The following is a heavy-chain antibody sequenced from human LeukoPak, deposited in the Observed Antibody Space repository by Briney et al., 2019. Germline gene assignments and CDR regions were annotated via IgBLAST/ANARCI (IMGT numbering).Heavy chain of an antibody. Sequence: PGGSLRLSCAASGFTFSTYPMHWVRQAPGKGLEYVSSISHNGGSTYYANSVKGRFIISRDNSMNTLYLQMGSLRTEDMAVYYCARGRGSYYFDSWGQGTLVTVSS. CDR2: ISHNGGST. J-gene: IGHJ4*02. V-gene: IGHV3-64*01. D-gene: IGHD3-10*01. CDR1: GFTFSTYP. CDR3: ARGRGSYYFDS.